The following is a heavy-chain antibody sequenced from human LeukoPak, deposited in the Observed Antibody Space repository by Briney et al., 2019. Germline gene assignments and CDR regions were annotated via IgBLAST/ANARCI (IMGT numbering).Heavy chain of an antibody. V-gene: IGHV6-1*01. J-gene: IGHJ4*02. Sequence: SQTLSLTCAISGDSVSSNSAAWNWIRQSPSRGLEWLGRTYYRSKWYNDYAVSVKSRITINPDTSKNQSSLQLNSVTPEDTAVYYCARGIAVAGRGREFDYWGQGTLVTVSS. D-gene: IGHD6-19*01. CDR3: ARGIAVAGRGREFDY. CDR2: TYYRSKWYN. CDR1: GDSVSSNSAA.